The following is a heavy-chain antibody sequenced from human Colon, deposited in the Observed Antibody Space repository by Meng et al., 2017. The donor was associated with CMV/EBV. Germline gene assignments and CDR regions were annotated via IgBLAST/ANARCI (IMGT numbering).Heavy chain of an antibody. CDR1: GVTVSSKY. CDR3: ATFVRFGGFLDF. D-gene: IGHD3-10*01. Sequence: LSCAVSGVTVSSKYMSWVRQAPGKGLEWMTLIYSGGDTSYADSVKGRFTISRDNSKNTLYLQMNNLRVEDTAVYYCATFVRFGGFLDFWGQGALVTVSS. CDR2: IYSGGDT. J-gene: IGHJ4*02. V-gene: IGHV3-53*01.